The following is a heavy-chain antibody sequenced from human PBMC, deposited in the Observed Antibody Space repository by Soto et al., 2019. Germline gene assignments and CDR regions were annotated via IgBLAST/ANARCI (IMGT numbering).Heavy chain of an antibody. CDR1: GFTFSSYA. CDR2: ISYDGSNK. V-gene: IGHV3-30-3*01. J-gene: IGHJ6*01. D-gene: IGHD2-2*02. Sequence: QVQLVESGGGVVQPGRSLRLSCAASGFTFSSYAMHWVRQAPGKGLEWVAVISYDGSNKYYADSVKGRFTISRDNSKNTLYLQMNSLRAEDTAVYYCARARSSCSSTSCYSLAYYYYGMDVW. CDR3: ARARSSCSSTSCYSLAYYYYGMDV.